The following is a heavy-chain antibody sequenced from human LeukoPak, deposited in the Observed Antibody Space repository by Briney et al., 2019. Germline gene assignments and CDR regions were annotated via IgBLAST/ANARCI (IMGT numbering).Heavy chain of an antibody. J-gene: IGHJ4*02. V-gene: IGHV3-11*05. CDR3: ARDLWEMVTISPFDK. Sequence: SVKGRFTVSRDNAKNSLYLQMNSLRAEDTAVYYCARDLWEMVTISPFDKWGQGTLVTVSS. D-gene: IGHD5-24*01.